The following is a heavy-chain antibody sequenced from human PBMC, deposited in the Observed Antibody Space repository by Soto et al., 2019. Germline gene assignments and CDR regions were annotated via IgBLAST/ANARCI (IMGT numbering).Heavy chain of an antibody. CDR2: IGGRGNSA. CDR3: VREGRGSFDF. J-gene: IGHJ3*01. D-gene: IGHD5-12*01. V-gene: IGHV3-23*01. CDR1: GFIFTNYA. Sequence: GGSLRLSCAASGFIFTNYAMNWVRQAPGKGLEWVSVIGGRGNSAYYADSVQGRFTISRDNSKNTLSLQMSSLTADDTAIYYCVREGRGSFDFSCPATMLTL.